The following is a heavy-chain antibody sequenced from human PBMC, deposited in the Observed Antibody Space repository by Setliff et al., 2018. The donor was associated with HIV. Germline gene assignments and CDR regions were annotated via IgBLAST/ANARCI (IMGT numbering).Heavy chain of an antibody. CDR1: GGSISSGSYY. CDR3: ARITVTNLYYFDY. CDR2: IYTSGST. Sequence: SETLSLTCTVSGGSISSGSYYWSWIRQPAGKGLEWIGHIYTSGSTNYNPSLKSRVTISVDTSKNQFALKLSSVTAADTAVYYCARITVTNLYYFDYWGQGTLVTVSS. D-gene: IGHD4-17*01. J-gene: IGHJ4*02. V-gene: IGHV4-61*09.